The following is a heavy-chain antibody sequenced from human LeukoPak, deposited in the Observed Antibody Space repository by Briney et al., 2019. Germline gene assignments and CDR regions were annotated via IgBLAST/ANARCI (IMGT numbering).Heavy chain of an antibody. V-gene: IGHV2-26*01. D-gene: IGHD6-13*01. CDR2: IFSNDEK. CDR1: GFSLSNARMG. Sequence: ESGPALVKPTETLTLTCTVSGFSLSNARMGVSWIRQPPGKALEWLAHIFSNDEKSYSTSLKSRLTISKDTSKSQVVLTMTNMDPVDTATYYCARIRAAAGTFYFDYWGQGTLVTVSS. CDR3: ARIRAAAGTFYFDY. J-gene: IGHJ4*02.